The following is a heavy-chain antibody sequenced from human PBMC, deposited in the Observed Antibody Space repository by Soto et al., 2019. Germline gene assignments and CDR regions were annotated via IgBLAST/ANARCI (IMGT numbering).Heavy chain of an antibody. CDR1: GYTFTSSD. Sequence: QVQLVQSGAEVKKPGASVKVSCKASGYTFTSSDINWVRQATGQGLEWMGWMNPNSGNTGYAQKFQGRITLTRSTSINTAYLELSSLTSDDSAVYYCARGASPWGPRTLVTVSS. J-gene: IGHJ1*01. V-gene: IGHV1-8*01. CDR2: MNPNSGNT. CDR3: ARGASP.